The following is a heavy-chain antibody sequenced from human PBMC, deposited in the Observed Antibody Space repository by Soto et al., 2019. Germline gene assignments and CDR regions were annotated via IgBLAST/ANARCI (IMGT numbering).Heavy chain of an antibody. Sequence: GGSLRLSCAASGFTVSSYGMSWVRQAPGKGLEWVANIKQDGRDTYYVDSVKGRFTISRDNSKNTLYLQMNSLRAEDTAVYYCAKITRIAAAGAPAEFDPWGQGTLVTVSS. D-gene: IGHD6-13*01. V-gene: IGHV3-7*05. J-gene: IGHJ5*02. CDR3: AKITRIAAAGAPAEFDP. CDR2: IKQDGRDT. CDR1: GFTVSSYG.